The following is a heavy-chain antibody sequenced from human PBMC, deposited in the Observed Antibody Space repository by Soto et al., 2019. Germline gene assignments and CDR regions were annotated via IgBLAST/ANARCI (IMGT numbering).Heavy chain of an antibody. J-gene: IGHJ4*02. Sequence: QVQLVESGGGVVQPGRSLRLSCAASGFTFSSYAMHWVRQAPGKGLEWVAVISYDGSNKYYADSVKGRFTISRDNSKNTLYLQMNSLRAEDTAVYYVSRDSSSWYSSGYFDYWGQGTLVTVSS. CDR3: SRDSSSWYSSGYFDY. D-gene: IGHD6-13*01. V-gene: IGHV3-30-3*01. CDR1: GFTFSSYA. CDR2: ISYDGSNK.